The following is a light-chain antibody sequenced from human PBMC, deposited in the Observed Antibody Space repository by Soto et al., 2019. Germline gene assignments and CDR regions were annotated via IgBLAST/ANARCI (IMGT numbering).Light chain of an antibody. CDR1: QSLLHTNGYTF. CDR3: MQALQTPWT. V-gene: IGKV2-28*01. CDR2: LGS. J-gene: IGKJ1*01. Sequence: DIVMTQTALSSPVTLGQPASTSCTSSQSLLHTNGYTFLDWYLQKPGQSPQLLIYLGSNRASGVPDRFSGSGSGTNFTLKISRVEAEDVGVYYCMQALQTPWTFGQGTKVDIK.